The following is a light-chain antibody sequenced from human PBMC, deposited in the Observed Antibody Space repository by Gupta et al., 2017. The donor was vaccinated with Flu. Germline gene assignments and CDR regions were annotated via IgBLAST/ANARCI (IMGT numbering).Light chain of an antibody. CDR1: QSVDSGY. CDR3: QQYGTIPRT. Sequence: EIELTQSPGTLSLAPGERGTLSCRASQSVDSGYLAWYQQKPGQAPRLLIYAISSRATGIPDRFSGSGSGTDFTLTISRLEPEDSAVYYCQQYGTIPRTFGQGTKVEI. CDR2: AIS. V-gene: IGKV3-20*01. J-gene: IGKJ1*01.